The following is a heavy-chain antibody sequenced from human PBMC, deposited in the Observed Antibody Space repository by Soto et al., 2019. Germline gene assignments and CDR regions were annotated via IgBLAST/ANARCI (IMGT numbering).Heavy chain of an antibody. CDR1: GGSISSYY. CDR3: ARGLRAYSSSWYYGWFDP. D-gene: IGHD6-13*01. Sequence: PSETLSLTRTVSGGSISSYYWSWIRQPAGKGLEWIGRIYTSGSTNYNPSLKSRVTMSVDTSKNQFSLKLSSVTAADTAVYYCARGLRAYSSSWYYGWFDPWGQGTLVTVSS. J-gene: IGHJ5*02. CDR2: IYTSGST. V-gene: IGHV4-4*07.